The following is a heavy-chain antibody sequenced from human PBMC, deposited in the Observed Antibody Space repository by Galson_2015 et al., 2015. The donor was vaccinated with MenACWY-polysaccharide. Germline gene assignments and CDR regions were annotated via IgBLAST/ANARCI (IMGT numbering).Heavy chain of an antibody. J-gene: IGHJ2*01. CDR2: IYPGDSET. D-gene: IGHD3-22*01. CDR3: ARRGNDYDSNLGRGWYFDL. Sequence: QSGAEVKKPGESLQISCKGSGDTFPSSWIGWVRQMPGKGLEWMGIIYPGDSETIYSPSFQGQVTISADKSITTAYLQWSSLKTSDTAMFYGARRGNDYDSNLGRGWYFDLWGRGTLFTVSS. CDR1: GDTFPSSW. V-gene: IGHV5-51*03.